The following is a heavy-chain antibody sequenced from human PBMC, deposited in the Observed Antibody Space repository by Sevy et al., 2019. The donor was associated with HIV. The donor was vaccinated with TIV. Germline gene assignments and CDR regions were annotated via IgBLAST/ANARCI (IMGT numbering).Heavy chain of an antibody. CDR3: ARALRPYSFDTSTYFDY. V-gene: IGHV4-59*11. J-gene: IGHJ4*02. D-gene: IGHD3-22*01. Sequence: SETLSLTCTVSGASISSHYWSWIRQPPGKGLEWIGYIYYSGSTNYNPSLKSRVTMSVDTSKNQFSLKLRSVTAADTAMYYGARALRPYSFDTSTYFDYWGQGTLVTVSS. CDR2: IYYSGST. CDR1: GASISSHY.